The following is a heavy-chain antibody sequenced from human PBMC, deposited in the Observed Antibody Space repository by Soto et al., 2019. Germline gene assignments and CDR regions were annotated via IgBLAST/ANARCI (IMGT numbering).Heavy chain of an antibody. J-gene: IGHJ4*02. D-gene: IGHD3-9*01. Sequence: PSSTXSLTCTVSGFSISISSYYWGWLRQPPGKGLEWIGSIYYSGGTYYNPSLKSRVTISIDTSKNQLSLKLRSVTAADTAVYYCERHDLVDQGNYKNRFDYWGQGALVTVSS. CDR2: IYYSGGT. CDR3: ERHDLVDQGNYKNRFDY. V-gene: IGHV4-39*01. CDR1: GFSISISSYY.